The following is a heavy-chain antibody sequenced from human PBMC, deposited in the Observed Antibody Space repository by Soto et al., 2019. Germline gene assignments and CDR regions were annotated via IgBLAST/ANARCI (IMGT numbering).Heavy chain of an antibody. V-gene: IGHV4-39*01. CDR1: GDSVSSSNYY. CDR3: SKTDYYSYGMDV. J-gene: IGHJ6*02. Sequence: SETLSLTCTVSGDSVSSSNYYWGWIRQPPGKGLEWIGSIYYGGSTFYNPSLKSRVTISVDTSKNQFSLRLSSVTAADTAVYYCSKTDYYSYGMDVWGQ. CDR2: IYYGGST.